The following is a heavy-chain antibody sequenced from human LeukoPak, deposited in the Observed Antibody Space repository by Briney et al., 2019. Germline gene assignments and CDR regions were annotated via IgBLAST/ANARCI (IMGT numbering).Heavy chain of an antibody. J-gene: IGHJ6*03. CDR1: GFTFSSYG. Sequence: PGGSLRLSCAASGFTFSSYGMHWVRQAPGKGLEWVAFIRYDGSNKYYADSVKGRFTISRDNSKNTLDLQMNSLRAEDTAVYYCAKDLYSSGPGRYMDVWGKGTTVTVSS. CDR3: AKDLYSSGPGRYMDV. CDR2: IRYDGSNK. V-gene: IGHV3-30*02. D-gene: IGHD6-19*01.